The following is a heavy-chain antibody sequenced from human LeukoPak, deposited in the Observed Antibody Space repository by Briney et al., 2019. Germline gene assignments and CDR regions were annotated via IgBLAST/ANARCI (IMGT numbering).Heavy chain of an antibody. CDR1: AFTFSSYA. J-gene: IGHJ4*02. CDR3: ARISGSRAWDFDY. V-gene: IGHV3-23*01. Sequence: GGSLRLSCAASAFTFSSYAMSWVRQAPGKGLEWVSPIHGSSDTTYYADSVKGRFTISRDNSKNTLFLQMDSLRAEDTAVYYCARISGSRAWDFDYWGQGTLVTVSS. D-gene: IGHD1-26*01. CDR2: IHGSSDTT.